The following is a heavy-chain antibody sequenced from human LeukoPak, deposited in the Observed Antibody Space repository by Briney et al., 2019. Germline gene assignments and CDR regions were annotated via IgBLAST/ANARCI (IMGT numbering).Heavy chain of an antibody. D-gene: IGHD3-22*01. CDR3: ARARYYYDSSGYYGYYYMDV. CDR2: IKQDGSER. J-gene: IGHJ6*03. CDR1: GFTFSSYS. V-gene: IGHV3-7*01. Sequence: GGSLRLSCAASGFTFSSYSMTWVRQAPGKGPEWVANIKQDGSERNYVDSVKGRFTISRDNAKNSLYLQMNSLRAEDTAVYYCARARYYYDSSGYYGYYYMDVWGKGTTVTVSS.